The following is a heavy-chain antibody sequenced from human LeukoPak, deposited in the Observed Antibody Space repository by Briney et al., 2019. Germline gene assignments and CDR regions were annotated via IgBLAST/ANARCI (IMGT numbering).Heavy chain of an antibody. Sequence: GGSLRLSCAASGFTVSSNYMSWVRQAPGKGLEWVSVIYSGGSTYYAGSVKGRFTISRDNSKNTLYLQMNSLRAEDTAVYYCARGPYDSSGYYPSYYYYGMDVWGQGTTVTVSS. J-gene: IGHJ6*02. CDR1: GFTVSSNY. V-gene: IGHV3-66*01. CDR2: IYSGGST. D-gene: IGHD3-22*01. CDR3: ARGPYDSSGYYPSYYYYGMDV.